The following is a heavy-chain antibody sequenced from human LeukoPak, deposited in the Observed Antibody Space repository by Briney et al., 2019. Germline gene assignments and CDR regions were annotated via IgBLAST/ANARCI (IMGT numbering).Heavy chain of an antibody. CDR2: MWYDGSNK. D-gene: IGHD5-18*01. CDR1: GFTFSSYG. Sequence: GGSLRLSCAASGFTFSSYGMHRVRQAPGKGLEWVAIMWYDGSNKYYTDSVKGRFTISRDNSKNTLYLQMNSLRVEDTAVYYCAREDTALVIAYWGQGTLVTVSS. CDR3: AREDTALVIAY. J-gene: IGHJ4*02. V-gene: IGHV3-33*01.